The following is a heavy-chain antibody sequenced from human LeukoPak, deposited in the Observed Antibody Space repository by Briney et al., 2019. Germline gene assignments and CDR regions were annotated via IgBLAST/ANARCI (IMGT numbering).Heavy chain of an antibody. V-gene: IGHV3-7*01. J-gene: IGHJ5*02. D-gene: IGHD1-26*01. CDR1: GFTFSNYW. CDR3: ARTVGATNH. Sequence: GGSLRLSCAASGFTFSNYWMTWVRQAPGKGLEWVANIKQDGSEKYYVDSVKGRFTISRDNSKNSLYLQMNSLRAEDTAVYCCARTVGATNHWGQGTLVTVSS. CDR2: IKQDGSEK.